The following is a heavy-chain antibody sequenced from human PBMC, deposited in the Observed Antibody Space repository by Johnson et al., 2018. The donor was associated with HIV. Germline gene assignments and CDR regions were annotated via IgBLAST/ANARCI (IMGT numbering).Heavy chain of an antibody. CDR1: GFTFSSYG. J-gene: IGHJ3*02. CDR3: TTDLVPAAKEPVVVGGAFDI. Sequence: VQLVESGGGVVQPGRSLRLSCAASGFTFSSYGMHWVRQAPGKGLEWVGRLKSRTDGETADYAAPVKGRFTISRDDSKNTLYLQMNSLKTEDTAVYYCTTDLVPAAKEPVVVGGAFDIWGQGTMVTVSS. V-gene: IGHV3-15*01. CDR2: LKSRTDGETA. D-gene: IGHD2-2*01.